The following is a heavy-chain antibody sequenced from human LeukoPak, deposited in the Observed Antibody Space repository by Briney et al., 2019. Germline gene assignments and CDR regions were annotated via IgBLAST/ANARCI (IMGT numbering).Heavy chain of an antibody. CDR3: ARGGYYGSGNDFRFDP. Sequence: SETLSLTCTVSGGSISSYYWSWIRQPPGKGLEWIGYIYYSGSTNYTPSLKSRVTISVDTSKSQFSLKLSSVTAADTAIYYCARGGYYGSGNDFRFDPWGQGTLVTVSS. J-gene: IGHJ5*02. CDR1: GGSISSYY. D-gene: IGHD3-10*01. V-gene: IGHV4-59*01. CDR2: IYYSGST.